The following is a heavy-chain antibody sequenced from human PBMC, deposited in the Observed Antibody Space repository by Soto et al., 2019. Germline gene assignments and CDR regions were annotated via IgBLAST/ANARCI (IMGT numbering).Heavy chain of an antibody. D-gene: IGHD5-12*01. CDR1: GGSISSDDSY. J-gene: IGHJ4*02. V-gene: IGHV4-30-4*01. CDR2: IYYGGTT. Sequence: SETLSLTCTVSGGSISSDDSYWRWIRQPPGKGLEWIGYIYYGGTTYYNPSLKSRATISVDTSKNQFSLKLSSVTVADTAVYYCARDLRGYGNLDYWGQGTLVTVSS. CDR3: ARDLRGYGNLDY.